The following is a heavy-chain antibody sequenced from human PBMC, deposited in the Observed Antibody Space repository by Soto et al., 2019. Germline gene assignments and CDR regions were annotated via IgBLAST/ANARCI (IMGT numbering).Heavy chain of an antibody. D-gene: IGHD6-13*01. Sequence: ETLSLTCTVSGGSMSSSSYYWGWIRQLPGKGLEWVSVIYSGGSTYYADSVKGRFTISRDNSKNTVYLQMNSLRAEDTAVYYCATIQWGSSSTIDYWGQGTLVTVSS. J-gene: IGHJ4*02. V-gene: IGHV3-66*01. CDR1: GGSMSSSSYY. CDR3: ATIQWGSSSTIDY. CDR2: IYSGGST.